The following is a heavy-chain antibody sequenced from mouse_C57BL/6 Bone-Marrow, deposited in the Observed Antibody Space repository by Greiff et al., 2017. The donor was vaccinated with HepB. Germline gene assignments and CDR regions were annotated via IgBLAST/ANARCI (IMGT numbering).Heavy chain of an antibody. CDR1: GYTFTSYW. D-gene: IGHD1-1*01. V-gene: IGHV1-64*01. CDR2: IHPNSGST. J-gene: IGHJ2*01. Sequence: VQLQQSGAELVKPGASVKLSCKASGYTFTSYWMHWVKQRPGQGLEWIGMIHPNSGSTNYNEKFKSKATLTVDKSSSTAYMQLSSLTSEDSAVYYCAYYYGRATLVDYWGQGTTLTVSS. CDR3: AYYYGRATLVDY.